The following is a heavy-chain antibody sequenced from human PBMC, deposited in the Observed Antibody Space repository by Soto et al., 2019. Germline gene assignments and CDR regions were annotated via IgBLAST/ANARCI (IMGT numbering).Heavy chain of an antibody. CDR1: GFAFSSYA. D-gene: IGHD2-21*01. CDR3: VNMMIARGAFDF. V-gene: IGHV3-64D*06. CDR2: ISPQGGST. Sequence: GGSLRLSCSASGFAFSSYAMHWVRQTPGKGLEYVSAISPQGGSTYYADSVKGRFTISRDDSKNAVYLQMSSLRPDDTAVYYCVNMMIARGAFDFWGQGTLVTVSS. J-gene: IGHJ4*02.